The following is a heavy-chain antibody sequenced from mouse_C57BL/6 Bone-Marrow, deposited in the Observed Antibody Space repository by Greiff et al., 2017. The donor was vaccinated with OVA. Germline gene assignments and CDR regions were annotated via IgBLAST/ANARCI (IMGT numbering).Heavy chain of an antibody. Sequence: QVQLQQSGAELVRPGASVTLSCKASGYTFTDYEMHWVKQTPVHGLEWIGAIDPETGGTAYNQKFKGKARLTADKSSSTAYMELRSLTSEDSAVYYCTRSNWDVGAYWGQGTLVTVSA. CDR3: TRSNWDVGAY. CDR2: IDPETGGT. J-gene: IGHJ3*01. CDR1: GYTFTDYE. V-gene: IGHV1-15*01. D-gene: IGHD4-1*01.